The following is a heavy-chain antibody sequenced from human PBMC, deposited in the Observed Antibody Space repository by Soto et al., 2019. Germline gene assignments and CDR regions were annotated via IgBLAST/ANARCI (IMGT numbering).Heavy chain of an antibody. CDR1: GYTFTYYY. D-gene: IGHD3-22*01. Sequence: GASVKVSCKASGYTFTYYYMHWVRQAPGQGLEWMGIINPSGGSTNYAQRFQGRVTMTRDTSTSTVYMELSSLRSEDTAVYYCARDYYDTSGYYYYGMDVWGQGTTVTSP. CDR3: ARDYYDTSGYYYYGMDV. J-gene: IGHJ6*02. CDR2: INPSGGST. V-gene: IGHV1-46*01.